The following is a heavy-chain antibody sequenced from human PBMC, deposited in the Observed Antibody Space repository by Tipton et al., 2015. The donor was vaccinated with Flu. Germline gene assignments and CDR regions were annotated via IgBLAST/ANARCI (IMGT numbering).Heavy chain of an antibody. CDR1: GGTFNSYG. J-gene: IGHJ4*02. V-gene: IGHV1-69*09. CDR3: ARGLSIATTNTHFDY. Sequence: QLVQSGAEVKKPGSSVKVSCTASGGTFNSYGFNWVRQAPGQGLEWIGRIIPIVGITKFAQKFQGRVSITADGSTRTTYMELSSLRSEDTAVYYCARGLSIATTNTHFDYWGQGTLVSVSS. CDR2: IIPIVGIT. D-gene: IGHD6-13*01.